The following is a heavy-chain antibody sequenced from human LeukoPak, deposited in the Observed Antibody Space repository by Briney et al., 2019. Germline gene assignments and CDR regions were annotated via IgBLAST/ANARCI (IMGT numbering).Heavy chain of an antibody. CDR1: GGTSSSYA. J-gene: IGHJ6*04. CDR2: IIPIFGTA. CDR3: ARGAYCSSTSCYHYGMDV. Sequence: AASVKVSCKASGGTSSSYAISWVRQAPGQGLEWMGGIIPIFGTANYAQKFQGRVTITADESTSTAYMELSSLRSEDTAVYYCARGAYCSSTSCYHYGMDVWGKGTTVTVSS. V-gene: IGHV1-69*13. D-gene: IGHD2-2*01.